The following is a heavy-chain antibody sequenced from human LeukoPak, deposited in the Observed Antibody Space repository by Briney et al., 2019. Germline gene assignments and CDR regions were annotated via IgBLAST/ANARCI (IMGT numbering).Heavy chain of an antibody. CDR3: ATSTVTTFCFDY. CDR1: GFTFSSYG. D-gene: IGHD4-17*01. Sequence: GGSLRLSCAASGFTFSSYGMHWVRQAPGKGLEWVAVISYDGSNKYYADSVKGRFTISRDNYKNTLYLQMNSLRAEDTAVYYCATSTVTTFCFDYWGQGTLVTVSS. V-gene: IGHV3-30*03. J-gene: IGHJ4*02. CDR2: ISYDGSNK.